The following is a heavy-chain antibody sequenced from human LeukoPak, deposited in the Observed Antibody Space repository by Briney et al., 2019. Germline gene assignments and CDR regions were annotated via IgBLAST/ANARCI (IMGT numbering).Heavy chain of an antibody. D-gene: IGHD3-16*01. J-gene: IGHJ5*02. V-gene: IGHV4-59*01. Sequence: SETLSLTCTVSGGSLSSYYWSWIRHPPAPRLEWIGDIYYSGSNNSNPSLNSRVTISVDTSKNQFSLTLSSVTAADTAVYYCAREYNGGAPNWFDPWGQGTLVTVSS. CDR2: IYYSGSN. CDR3: AREYNGGAPNWFDP. CDR1: GGSLSSYY.